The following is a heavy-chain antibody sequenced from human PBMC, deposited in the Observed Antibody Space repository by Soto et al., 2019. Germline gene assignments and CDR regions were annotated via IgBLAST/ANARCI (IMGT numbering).Heavy chain of an antibody. CDR1: GGSITSYY. CDR2: IYYNGNI. Sequence: QVQLQESGPGLVKPLATLSLTCTVPGGSITSYYWSWVRQPPGKGLEWIGYIYYNGNINYNPSLKSRLTISLDTSKNQFSLRLSSVTAADTAVYYCATGRVYFGSEYWGQGTLVTVSS. V-gene: IGHV4-59*01. J-gene: IGHJ4*02. CDR3: ATGRVYFGSEY. D-gene: IGHD3-10*01.